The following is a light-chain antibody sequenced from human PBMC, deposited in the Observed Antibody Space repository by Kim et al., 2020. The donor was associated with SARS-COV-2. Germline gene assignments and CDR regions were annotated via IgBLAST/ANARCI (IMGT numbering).Light chain of an antibody. J-gene: IGLJ3*02. CDR1: SGSIDTNY. V-gene: IGLV6-57*03. CDR2: EYN. Sequence: NFMLTQPHSVSESPGKTVTISCTRSSGSIDTNYVQWYQQRPGSAPTTVIYEYNQRPSGVPDRFSGSIDSSSNSASLTISGLKTEDEADYYCQCYDASISSWVFGGGTQLTVL. CDR3: QCYDASISSWV.